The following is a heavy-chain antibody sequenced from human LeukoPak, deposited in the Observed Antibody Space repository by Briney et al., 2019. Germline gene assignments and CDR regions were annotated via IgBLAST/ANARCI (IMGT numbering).Heavy chain of an antibody. V-gene: IGHV3-74*01. Sequence: GGCLSLSCAASGFTFSSYWVHWVRQAPGKGLVWVSRINTDGSSTNYADSVKGRLTISRDNAQSTLYLQMNSLRAEDTAVYYCARGLQGIDYWGRGTLVTVSS. J-gene: IGHJ4*02. CDR2: INTDGSST. D-gene: IGHD4-11*01. CDR3: ARGLQGIDY. CDR1: GFTFSSYW.